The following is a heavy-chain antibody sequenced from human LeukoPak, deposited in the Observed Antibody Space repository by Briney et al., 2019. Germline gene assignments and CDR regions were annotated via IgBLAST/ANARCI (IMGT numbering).Heavy chain of an antibody. CDR1: GYTFTSYA. J-gene: IGHJ4*02. CDR2: INTNTGNP. V-gene: IGHV7-4-1*02. Sequence: ASVKVSCKASGYTFTSYAMNWVRQAPGQGLEWMGWINTNTGNPTYAQGFTGRFVFSLDTSVSTAYLQISSLKAEDTAVYYCARGGRQWLQTTLTGFDYWGQGTLVTVSS. D-gene: IGHD6-19*01. CDR3: ARGGRQWLQTTLTGFDY.